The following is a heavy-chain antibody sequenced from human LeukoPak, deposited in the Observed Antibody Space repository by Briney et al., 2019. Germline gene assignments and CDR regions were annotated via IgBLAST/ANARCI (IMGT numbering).Heavy chain of an antibody. Sequence: SETLSLTCTVSGGSISSYYWSRIRQPPGKGLEWIGYIYYSGSTNYNPSLKSRVTISVDTSKNQFSLKLSSVTAADTAVYYCARAVGYYDSSGYHNWFDPWGQGTLVTVSS. CDR2: IYYSGST. CDR1: GGSISSYY. D-gene: IGHD3-22*01. J-gene: IGHJ5*02. CDR3: ARAVGYYDSSGYHNWFDP. V-gene: IGHV4-59*01.